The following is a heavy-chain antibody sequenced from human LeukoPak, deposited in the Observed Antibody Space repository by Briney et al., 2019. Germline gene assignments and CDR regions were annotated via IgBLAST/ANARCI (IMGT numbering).Heavy chain of an antibody. CDR3: ARARRNYYDSSDQTTPLDY. D-gene: IGHD3-22*01. V-gene: IGHV1-2*02. J-gene: IGHJ4*02. CDR2: INPNSGGT. Sequence: ASVKVSCKASGYTFTGYYMHWVRQAPGQGLEWMGWINPNSGGTNYAQKFQGRVTMTRDTSISTAYMELSRLRSDDTAVYYCARARRNYYDSSDQTTPLDYWGQGTLVTVSS. CDR1: GYTFTGYY.